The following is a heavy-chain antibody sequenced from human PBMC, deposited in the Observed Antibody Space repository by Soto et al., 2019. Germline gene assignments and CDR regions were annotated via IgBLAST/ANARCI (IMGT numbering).Heavy chain of an antibody. CDR1: GFTFNSYG. V-gene: IGHV3-30*18. Sequence: QVQLVESGGGVVQPGRSLRLSCAASGFTFNSYGMHWVRQAPGKGLEWVAVISYDGSNKYYADSVKGRFTISRDNSKNTLYLQMNSLRAEDTAVYYCAKESYYDSSGYYSDYFYYWGQGTLVTVSS. D-gene: IGHD3-22*01. CDR3: AKESYYDSSGYYSDYFYY. J-gene: IGHJ4*02. CDR2: ISYDGSNK.